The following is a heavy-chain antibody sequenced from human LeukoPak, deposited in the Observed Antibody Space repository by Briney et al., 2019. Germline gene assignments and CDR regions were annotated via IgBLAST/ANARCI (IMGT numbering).Heavy chain of an antibody. CDR1: GSTFSSYA. J-gene: IGHJ4*02. D-gene: IGHD5-24*01. V-gene: IGHV3-23*01. CDR2: IGGSGGGT. Sequence: GGSLRLSCAASGSTFSSYAMSWVRQTPGKGLEWVSIIGGSGGGTYYADSVKGRFTISRDSSKNTLYLQMNSLRAEDTAAYYCAKGGEMATVLNYFDYWGQGTLVTVSS. CDR3: AKGGEMATVLNYFDY.